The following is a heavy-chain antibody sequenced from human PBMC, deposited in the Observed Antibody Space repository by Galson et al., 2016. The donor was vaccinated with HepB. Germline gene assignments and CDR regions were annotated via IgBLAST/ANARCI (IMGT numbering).Heavy chain of an antibody. J-gene: IGHJ3*02. Sequence: LRLSCAASGFTFSYYAMNWVRQAPGKGLEWIGYIYDSGSTYYNPSLKSRLTISVDRSKNQISLKLSSVTAADTAVYYCARGGRDDAFDIWGQGTMATVSS. V-gene: IGHV4-30-2*01. CDR3: ARGGRDDAFDI. CDR2: IYDSGST. CDR1: GFTFSYYA.